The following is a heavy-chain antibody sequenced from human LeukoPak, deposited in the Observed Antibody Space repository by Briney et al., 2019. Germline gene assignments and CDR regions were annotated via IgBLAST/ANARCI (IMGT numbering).Heavy chain of an antibody. J-gene: IGHJ4*02. V-gene: IGHV3-20*04. CDR1: GFAFAEHG. CDR2: INWSGGST. CDR3: ARAPITSPFYFDY. Sequence: GGSLRLSCTASGFAFAEHGMSWVRRVPGKGLEWVSGINWSGGSTGYADPLKGRFTISRDNAKNSLYLQMDSLRAEDTALYYCARAPITSPFYFDYWGQGTLVTVSS. D-gene: IGHD2-2*01.